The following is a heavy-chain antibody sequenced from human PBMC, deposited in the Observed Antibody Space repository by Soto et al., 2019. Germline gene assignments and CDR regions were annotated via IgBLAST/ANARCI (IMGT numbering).Heavy chain of an antibody. D-gene: IGHD2-15*01. Sequence: QVQLVESGGGVVKPGRSLRLSCAASGFTFSSYAMHWVRQAPGKGLEWVAVISYDGSNKYYADSVKGRFTISRDNSKNTLYLQMNSLRAEDTAVYYCARDLVAATPDDNFDYWGQGTLVTVSS. J-gene: IGHJ4*02. CDR3: ARDLVAATPDDNFDY. V-gene: IGHV3-30-3*01. CDR1: GFTFSSYA. CDR2: ISYDGSNK.